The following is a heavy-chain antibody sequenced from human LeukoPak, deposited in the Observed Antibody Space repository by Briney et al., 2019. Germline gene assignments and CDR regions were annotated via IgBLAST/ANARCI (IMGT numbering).Heavy chain of an antibody. D-gene: IGHD6-13*01. J-gene: IGHJ4*02. CDR3: ARDRSKQQLVFDY. V-gene: IGHV3-11*04. CDR1: GFTFSDYY. CDR2: ISSSGSTI. Sequence: PGGSLRLACAASGFTFSDYYMSWIRQAPGKGLVWVSYISSSGSTIYYADSVKGRFTISRDNAKNSLYLQMNSLRAEYTAVYYCARDRSKQQLVFDYWGQGTLVTVSS.